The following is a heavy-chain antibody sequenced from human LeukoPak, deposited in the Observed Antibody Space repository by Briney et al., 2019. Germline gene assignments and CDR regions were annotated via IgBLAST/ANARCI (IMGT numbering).Heavy chain of an antibody. V-gene: IGHV3-23*01. CDR1: GFTFSSYA. Sequence: GGSLRLSCAASGFTFSSYAMSWVRQAPGKGLEWVSAISGSGGSTYYADSVKGRFTISRDNSKNTLYLQMNSLRAEDTAVYHCAKSQIVVTYFDYWGQGTLVTVSS. CDR3: AKSQIVVTYFDY. D-gene: IGHD3-22*01. J-gene: IGHJ4*02. CDR2: ISGSGGST.